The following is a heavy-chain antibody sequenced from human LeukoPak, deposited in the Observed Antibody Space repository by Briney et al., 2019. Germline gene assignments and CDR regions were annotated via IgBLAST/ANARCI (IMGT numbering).Heavy chain of an antibody. D-gene: IGHD6-19*01. CDR3: AKDLGSSGWYGDY. CDR1: GFTFSSYG. V-gene: IGHV3-30*02. CDR2: IRYDGSNK. Sequence: GGSLRLSCAASGFTFSSYGMHWVRQAPGKGLEWVAFIRYDGSNKYYADSVKGRFTISGDNSKNTLYLQMNSLRAEDTAVYYCAKDLGSSGWYGDYWGQGTLVTVSS. J-gene: IGHJ4*02.